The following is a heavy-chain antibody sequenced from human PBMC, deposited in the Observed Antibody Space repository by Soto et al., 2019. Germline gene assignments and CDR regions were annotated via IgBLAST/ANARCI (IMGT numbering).Heavy chain of an antibody. CDR2: ISGSGGST. D-gene: IGHD6-13*01. J-gene: IGHJ4*02. Sequence: PGGSLRLSCAASGFTFSSYAMSWVRQAPGKGLEWVSAISGSGGSTYYADSVKGRFTISRDNSKNTLYLQMNGLRAEDTAVYYCAKTIDVSSSWYYFDYWGQGTLVTVSS. CDR3: AKTIDVSSSWYYFDY. V-gene: IGHV3-23*01. CDR1: GFTFSSYA.